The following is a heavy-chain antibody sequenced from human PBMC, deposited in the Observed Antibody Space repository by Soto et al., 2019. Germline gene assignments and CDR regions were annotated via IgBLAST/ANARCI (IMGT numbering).Heavy chain of an antibody. D-gene: IGHD6-13*01. J-gene: IGHJ4*02. CDR1: GGSVSSGSYY. CDR2: IYYSGST. CDR3: ARERAGHIDY. Sequence: PSETLSLTCTVSGGSVSSGSYYWSWIRQPPGKGLEWIGYIYYSGSTNYNPSLKSRVTISVDTSKNQFSLKLSSVTAADTAVYYCARERAGHIDYWGQGTLVTVS. V-gene: IGHV4-61*01.